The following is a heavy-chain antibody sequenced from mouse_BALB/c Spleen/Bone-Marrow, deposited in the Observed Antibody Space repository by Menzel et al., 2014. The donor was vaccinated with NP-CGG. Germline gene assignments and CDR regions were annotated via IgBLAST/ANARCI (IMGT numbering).Heavy chain of an antibody. D-gene: IGHD4-1*01. CDR2: IYYSGTI. J-gene: IGHJ2*01. CDR3: ARAWDYFDY. Sequence: EVKLQESGPGLVKPSQTVSLTCTVTGISITTGNYRWSWIRQFPGNELEWIGYIYYSGTITYNPSLTSRTTITRDTSKNQFFLEMNSLTAEDTATYYCARAWDYFDYWGQGTTLTVSS. CDR1: GISITTGNYR. V-gene: IGHV3-5*02.